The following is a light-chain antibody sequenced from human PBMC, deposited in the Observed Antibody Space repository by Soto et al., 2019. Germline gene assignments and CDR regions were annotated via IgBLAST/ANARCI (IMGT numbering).Light chain of an antibody. CDR3: SSWDGRLGGV. Sequence: QSALTQPPSLSAAPGQKVTISCSGNNSNIGNNYVAWYQLLPGTAPKLLIYDNNKRPSGIPDRFSGSKSGTSATLAITGLQTGDEADYYCSSWDGRLGGVFGGGTQLTVL. J-gene: IGLJ3*02. CDR1: NSNIGNNY. V-gene: IGLV1-51*01. CDR2: DNN.